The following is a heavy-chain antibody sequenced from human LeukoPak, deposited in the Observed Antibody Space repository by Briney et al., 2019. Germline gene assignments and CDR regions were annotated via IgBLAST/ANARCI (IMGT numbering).Heavy chain of an antibody. J-gene: IGHJ4*02. CDR1: GGTFSSYA. V-gene: IGHV1-69*01. CDR2: IIPIFGTA. CDR3: ARGRYCSSTSCYVPSPHFDY. Sequence: ASVKVSCKASGGTFSSYAISWGRQAPGQGLEWMGGIIPIFGTANYAQKFQGRVTITADESTSTAYMELSSLRSEDTAVYYCARGRYCSSTSCYVPSPHFDYWGQGTLVTVSS. D-gene: IGHD2-2*01.